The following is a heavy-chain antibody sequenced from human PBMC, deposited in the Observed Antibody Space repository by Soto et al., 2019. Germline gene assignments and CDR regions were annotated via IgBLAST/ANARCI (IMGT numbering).Heavy chain of an antibody. CDR3: AGLTYYYGSGRHPRAFDI. CDR2: IYSGGST. D-gene: IGHD3-10*01. CDR1: GFTVSSSD. V-gene: IGHV3-53*01. Sequence: GGSLRLSCAASGFTVSSSDMSWVRQAPGKGLEWVSVIYSGGSTYYADSVKGRFTISRDNSKNTLYLQMNSLRAEDTAVYYCAGLTYYYGSGRHPRAFDIWGQGTMVT. J-gene: IGHJ3*02.